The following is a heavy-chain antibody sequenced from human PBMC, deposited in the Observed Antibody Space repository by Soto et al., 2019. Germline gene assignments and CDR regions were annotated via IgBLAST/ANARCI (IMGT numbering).Heavy chain of an antibody. CDR1: GGSISSYY. V-gene: IGHV4-59*01. Sequence: SETLSLTCTVSGGSISSYYWSWIRQPPGKGLEWIGYIYYSGSTNYNPSLKSRVTISVDTSKNQFSLKLSSVTAADTAVFYCARTRIVHYYGPRSPCLIHYPGQATLVTGSS. CDR3: ARTRIVHYYGPRSPCLIHY. J-gene: IGHJ4*02. CDR2: IYYSGST. D-gene: IGHD3-10*01.